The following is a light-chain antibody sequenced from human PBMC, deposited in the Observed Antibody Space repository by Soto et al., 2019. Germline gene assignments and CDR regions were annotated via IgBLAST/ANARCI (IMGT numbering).Light chain of an antibody. CDR3: MQALQTLSIT. CDR2: LGS. V-gene: IGKV2-28*01. Sequence: VMTQSPLSLPVTPGEPASISCRSSQSLLHCNGYNYLDWYLQKPGQSPQLLIYLGSNRSSGVPDRFSGSGSGTDFTLKISRVEAEDVGVYYCMQALQTLSITFGQGTRLET. J-gene: IGKJ5*01. CDR1: QSLLHCNGYNY.